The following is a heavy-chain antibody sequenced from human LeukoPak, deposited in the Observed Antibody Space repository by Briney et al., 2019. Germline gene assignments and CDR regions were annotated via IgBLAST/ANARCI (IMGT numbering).Heavy chain of an antibody. CDR2: ISGSGGST. J-gene: IGHJ4*02. CDR1: GFTFSSYG. V-gene: IGHV3-23*01. D-gene: IGHD3-9*01. Sequence: GGSLRLSCAASGFTFSSYGMSWVRQTPGKGLEWVSGISGSGGSTYYADSVKGRFTISRDNSKNTLYLQMNSLRAEDSAVYYRAKELYHHGLFDWLFDYWGQGTLVTVSS. CDR3: AKELYHHGLFDWLFDY.